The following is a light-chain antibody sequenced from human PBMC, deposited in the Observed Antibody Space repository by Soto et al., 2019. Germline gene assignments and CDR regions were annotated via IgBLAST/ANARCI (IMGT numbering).Light chain of an antibody. Sequence: EIVLTQSPGTLSLSPGERATLSCRASQSVSSSYLAWYQQKPGQAPRLLIYGASSRATGIPDRFSGSGSGTDFTLTISRLAPEDFAVYYCQQYGSSRTFGQGTKLELK. CDR1: QSVSSSY. CDR3: QQYGSSRT. J-gene: IGKJ2*02. V-gene: IGKV3-20*01. CDR2: GAS.